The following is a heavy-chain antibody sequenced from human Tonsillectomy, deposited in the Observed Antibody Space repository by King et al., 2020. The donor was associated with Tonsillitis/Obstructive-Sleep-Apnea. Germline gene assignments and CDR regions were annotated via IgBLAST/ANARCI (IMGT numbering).Heavy chain of an antibody. Sequence: VQLVESGGGVVQPGRSLRLSCAASGFTFSSYAMHWVRQAPGKGLEWVAVISYDGSNKYYADSVKGRFTISRDNSKNTLYLQMNSLRAEDTAVYYCARDQVPAAIGWGFDPWGQGTLVTVSS. CDR2: ISYDGSNK. V-gene: IGHV3-30*04. D-gene: IGHD2-2*02. CDR3: ARDQVPAAIGWGFDP. J-gene: IGHJ5*02. CDR1: GFTFSSYA.